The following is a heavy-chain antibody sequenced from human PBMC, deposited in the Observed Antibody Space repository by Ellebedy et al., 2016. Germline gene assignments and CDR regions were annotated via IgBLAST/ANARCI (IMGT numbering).Heavy chain of an antibody. D-gene: IGHD4-11*01. CDR2: IYGNDDK. Sequence: SGPTLVQPPQTLTLTCTFSGFSLSTNRVTVGWVRQPPGKALEWLTFIYGNDDKRYSPSLKSRLTIAKDTSKNQVVLTMTNMDPVDTATYYCVHRTTITSVDYWGQGTLVTVSS. V-gene: IGHV2-5*01. CDR1: GFSLSTNRVT. J-gene: IGHJ4*02. CDR3: VHRTTITSVDY.